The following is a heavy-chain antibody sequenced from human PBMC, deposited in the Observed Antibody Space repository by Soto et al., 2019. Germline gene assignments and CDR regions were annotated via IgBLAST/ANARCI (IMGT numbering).Heavy chain of an antibody. CDR2: ISWNSGSI. Sequence: EVQLVESGGGSVQPGRSLRLSCAASGFTFDDYAMHWVRQAPGKGLEWVSGISWNSGSIGYADSVKGRFTISRDNAKNSLYLQMNSLRAEDTALYYCAKDGDGSWTIFDYWGQGTLVTVSS. J-gene: IGHJ4*02. V-gene: IGHV3-9*01. D-gene: IGHD6-13*01. CDR1: GFTFDDYA. CDR3: AKDGDGSWTIFDY.